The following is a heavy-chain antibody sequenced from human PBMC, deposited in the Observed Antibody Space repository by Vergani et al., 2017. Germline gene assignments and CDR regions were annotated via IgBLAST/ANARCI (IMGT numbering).Heavy chain of an antibody. V-gene: IGHV1-3*01. CDR1: GYTFTDYA. Sequence: QVQLVQSGAEVKKPGASAKVSCKASGYTFTDYAMHWVRQAPGQRLEWMGWINAGKGNTKYSQKFQGRVTITADKSTSTAYMELSSLRSEDTAVYYCARDPSPYYYDSSGYYFPYWYFDLWGRGTLVTVSS. D-gene: IGHD3-22*01. CDR3: ARDPSPYYYDSSGYYFPYWYFDL. CDR2: INAGKGNT. J-gene: IGHJ2*01.